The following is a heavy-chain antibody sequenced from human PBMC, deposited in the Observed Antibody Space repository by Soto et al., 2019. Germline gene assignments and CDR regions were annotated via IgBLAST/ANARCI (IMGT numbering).Heavy chain of an antibody. J-gene: IGHJ4*02. CDR1: GGSFSGYY. V-gene: IGHV4-34*01. CDR2: INHSGST. Sequence: SETLSLTCAVYGGSFSGYYWSWIRQPPGKGLEWIGEINHSGSTNYNPSLKSRVTISVDTSKNQFSLKLSSVTAADTAVYCCARRAVAGTDYWGKGTLVTVSS. D-gene: IGHD6-19*01. CDR3: ARRAVAGTDY.